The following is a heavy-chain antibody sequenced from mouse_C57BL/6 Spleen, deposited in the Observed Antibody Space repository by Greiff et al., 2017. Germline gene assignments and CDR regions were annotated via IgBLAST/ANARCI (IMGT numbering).Heavy chain of an antibody. J-gene: IGHJ1*03. CDR2: IHPNSGST. Sequence: QVQLQQPGAELVKPGASVKLSCKASGYTFTSYWMHWVKQRPGQGLEWIGMIHPNSGSTNYNEKFKSKATLTVDKSSSTAYMQLSSLTSEDSAVYFCARGTGTLEAWYFDVWGTGTTVTVSS. CDR3: ARGTGTLEAWYFDV. CDR1: GYTFTSYW. V-gene: IGHV1-64*01. D-gene: IGHD4-1*01.